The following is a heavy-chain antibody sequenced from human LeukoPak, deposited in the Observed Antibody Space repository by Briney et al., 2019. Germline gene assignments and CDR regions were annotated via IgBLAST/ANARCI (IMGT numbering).Heavy chain of an antibody. V-gene: IGHV4-39*01. CDR2: IYYSGST. CDR1: GGSISSSSYY. CDR3: ARVVVAAKTHDY. Sequence: PSETLSLTCTVSGGSISSSSYYWGWIRQPPGKGLEWIGSIYYSGSTYYNPSLKSRVTISVDTSKNQFSLKLSSVTAADTAVYYCARVVVAAKTHDYWGQGTLVTVSS. J-gene: IGHJ4*02. D-gene: IGHD2-15*01.